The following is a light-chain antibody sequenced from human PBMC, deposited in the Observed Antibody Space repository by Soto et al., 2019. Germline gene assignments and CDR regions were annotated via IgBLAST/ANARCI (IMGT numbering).Light chain of an antibody. CDR1: QSVLFSINQKNY. V-gene: IGKV4-1*01. CDR3: QQYYNTPPT. Sequence: DIVLTQSPDSVAVSLGERATINCKSSQSVLFSINQKNYLAWYHQKPGQPPKLLIYWASIRESGVPTRFSGSGSGTNFTLTISSLQAEDAAVYYCQQYYNTPPTLGLGTKVDIK. J-gene: IGKJ1*01. CDR2: WAS.